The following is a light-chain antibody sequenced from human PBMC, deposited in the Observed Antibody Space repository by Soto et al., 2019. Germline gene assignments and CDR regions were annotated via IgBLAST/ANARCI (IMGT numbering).Light chain of an antibody. CDR3: CSYAPSRTLL. CDR1: SSDVGTYNL. CDR2: EGN. Sequence: QSVLTQPASVSGSPGESITIPCTGTSSDVGTYNLVTWYQQHPGRVPKLILYEGNKRPSGVSSRFSASKSGNTASLTISGLQAEDEADYFCCSYAPSRTLLFGGGTKVTVL. J-gene: IGLJ2*01. V-gene: IGLV2-23*01.